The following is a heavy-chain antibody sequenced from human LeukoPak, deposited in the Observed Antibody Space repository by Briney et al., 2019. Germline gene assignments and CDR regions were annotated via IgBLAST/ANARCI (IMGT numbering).Heavy chain of an antibody. D-gene: IGHD4-23*01. CDR3: ARDARAVGPYYYMDV. CDR2: IYYSGST. CDR1: GGSISSYY. J-gene: IGHJ6*03. Sequence: PSETLSLTCTVSGGSISSYYWSWIRQPPGKGLEWIGYIYYSGSTNYNPSLKSRVTISVDTSKNQFSLKLSSVTAADTAVYYCARDARAVGPYYYMDVWGKGTTVTVSS. V-gene: IGHV4-59*12.